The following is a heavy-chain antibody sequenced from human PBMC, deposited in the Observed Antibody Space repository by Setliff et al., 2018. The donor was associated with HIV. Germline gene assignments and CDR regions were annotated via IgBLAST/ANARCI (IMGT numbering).Heavy chain of an antibody. J-gene: IGHJ4*02. CDR3: ARDCRHGYDLNFDY. V-gene: IGHV3-7*01. Sequence: PGGSLRLSCAASGFAFSGHQMSWVRQAPGKGLEWVAKIKQDGSDKYYVDSVKGRFTISRDNAKNSLYLQMNSLRAEDTAMYYCARDCRHGYDLNFDYWGQGTLVTVSS. CDR1: GFAFSGHQ. CDR2: IKQDGSDK. D-gene: IGHD5-12*01.